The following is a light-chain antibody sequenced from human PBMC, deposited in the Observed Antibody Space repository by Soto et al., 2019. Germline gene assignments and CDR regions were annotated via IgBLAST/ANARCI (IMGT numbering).Light chain of an antibody. CDR2: XXX. V-gene: IGLV2-8*01. J-gene: IGLJ2*01. CDR3: SSYAGSNNLV. CDR1: SSDVGGYNY. Sequence: QSALTQPPSASGSPGQSVTISCTGTSSDVGGYNYVSWYQQHPGKAPKLMIXXXXXXXXXXXXXXXGXXSGNTASLIVSGXXAEXXXXXYCSSYAGSNNLVFGGGTKLTVL.